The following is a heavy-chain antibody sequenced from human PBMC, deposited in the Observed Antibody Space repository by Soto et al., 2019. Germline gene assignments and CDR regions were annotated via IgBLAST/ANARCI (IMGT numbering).Heavy chain of an antibody. CDR3: ARSLDNWNSIRPYYYSGMDV. CDR2: IWYDGSNK. CDR1: GFTFSSYG. D-gene: IGHD1-7*01. Sequence: GGSLRLSCAASGFTFSSYGMHWVRQAPGKGLEWVAVIWYDGSNKYYADSVKGRFTISRDNSKSTLYLQMNSLRAEDTAVYYCARSLDNWNSIRPYYYSGMDVWGQGTTVTVSS. V-gene: IGHV3-33*01. J-gene: IGHJ6*02.